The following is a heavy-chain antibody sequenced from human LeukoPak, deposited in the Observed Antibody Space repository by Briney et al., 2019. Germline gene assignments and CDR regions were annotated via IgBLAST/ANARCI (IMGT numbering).Heavy chain of an antibody. V-gene: IGHV4-39*01. CDR3: ARVIQLWLIDY. D-gene: IGHD5-18*01. CDR2: IYYSGST. CDR1: GGSIGSSSYY. Sequence: DPSETLSLTCTVSGGSIGSSSYYWGWIRQPPGKGLEWIGSIYYSGSTYYNPSLKSRVTISVDTSKNQFSLKLSSVTAADTAVYYCARVIQLWLIDYWGQGTLVTVSS. J-gene: IGHJ4*02.